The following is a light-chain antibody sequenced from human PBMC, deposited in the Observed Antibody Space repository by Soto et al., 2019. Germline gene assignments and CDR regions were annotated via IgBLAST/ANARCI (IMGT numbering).Light chain of an antibody. CDR2: GAS. CDR1: QGIRSY. Sequence: DIQLTQSPFFLSASVGDRVTITCRASQGIRSYLAWYQQRPGKAPELLIYGASTLRTGVASRFSGSGSGTAFTLTISSQQPEDFATYFCQQLNIFPTLFTFGPGTTVDIK. J-gene: IGKJ3*01. V-gene: IGKV1-9*01. CDR3: QQLNIFPTLFT.